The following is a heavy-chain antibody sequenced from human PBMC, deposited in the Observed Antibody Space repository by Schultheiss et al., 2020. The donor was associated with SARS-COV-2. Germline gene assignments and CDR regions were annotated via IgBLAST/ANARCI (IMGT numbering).Heavy chain of an antibody. J-gene: IGHJ4*02. CDR3: ARADGGAYGVNFDY. D-gene: IGHD4-17*01. CDR1: GFTFDDYA. CDR2: ISWNSGSI. Sequence: SLKISCAASGFTFDDYAMHWVRQAPGKGLEWVSGISWNSGSIGYADSVKGRFTISRDNAKNSLYLQMNSLRAEDTAVYYCARADGGAYGVNFDYWGQGTLVTVSS. V-gene: IGHV3-9*01.